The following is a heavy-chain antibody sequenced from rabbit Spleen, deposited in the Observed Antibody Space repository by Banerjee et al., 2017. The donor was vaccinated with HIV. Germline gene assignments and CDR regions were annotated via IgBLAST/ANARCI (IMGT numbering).Heavy chain of an antibody. J-gene: IGHJ6*01. V-gene: IGHV1S40*01. Sequence: QSLEESGGDLVKPGASLTLTCTASGFSFSSRYYICWVRQAPGKGLEWIACIYAGSSGDTYCADGAKGRFTISKTSSTTVTLQMTSLTAADTATYFCVRGASSSFSSYGMDLWGQGTLVTVS. CDR3: VRGASSSFSSYGMDL. CDR1: GFSFSSRYY. D-gene: IGHD1-1*01. CDR2: IYAGSSGDT.